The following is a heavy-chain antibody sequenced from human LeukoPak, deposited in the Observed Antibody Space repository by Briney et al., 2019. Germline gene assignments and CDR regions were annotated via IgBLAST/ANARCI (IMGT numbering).Heavy chain of an antibody. CDR3: ATWAYVRGVIIYYFDY. V-gene: IGHV1-24*01. D-gene: IGHD3-10*02. CDR1: GYTLTELS. Sequence: AASVKVSCKVSGYTLTELSMHWVRQAPGRGLEWMGGFDPEDGETIYAQKFQGRVTMTEDTSTDTAYMELSSLRSEDTAVYYCATWAYVRGVIIYYFDYWGQGTLVTVSS. CDR2: FDPEDGET. J-gene: IGHJ4*02.